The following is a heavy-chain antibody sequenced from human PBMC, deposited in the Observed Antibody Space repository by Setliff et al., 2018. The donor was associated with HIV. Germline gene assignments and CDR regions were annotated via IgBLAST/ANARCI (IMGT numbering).Heavy chain of an antibody. Sequence: ASVKVSCKASGYDFSSYSMMWVRQTPGQGLEWLGWISSLTGEVRLAKEFQGRVTLTTSAYTAYMELKSLRSEDRGVYYCARGGLGFLDWCLPDSWGQGTLVTVSS. V-gene: IGHV1-18*04. J-gene: IGHJ4*02. CDR1: GYDFSSYS. CDR2: ISSLTGEV. CDR3: ARGGLGFLDWCLPDS. D-gene: IGHD2-21*02.